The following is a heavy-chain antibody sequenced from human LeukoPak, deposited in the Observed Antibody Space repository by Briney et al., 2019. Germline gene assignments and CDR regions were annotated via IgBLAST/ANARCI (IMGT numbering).Heavy chain of an antibody. CDR1: GFTFSSYT. V-gene: IGHV3-64*02. J-gene: IGHJ4*02. CDR2: ISDTGDIT. CDR3: ARISIAAPGVDY. D-gene: IGHD6-13*01. Sequence: GSLRLSCAASGFTFSSYTMHWVRQAPGKGLEFVSAISDTGDITDYEDSVKGRFTISRDDSKSTLYLQMGSLRVEDMAVYFCARISIAAPGVDYWGQETLVTVSS.